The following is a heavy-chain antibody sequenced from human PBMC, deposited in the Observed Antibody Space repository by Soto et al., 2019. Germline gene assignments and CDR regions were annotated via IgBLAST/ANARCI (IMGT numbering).Heavy chain of an antibody. Sequence: GGSLRLACAASGFTFSYYYMIWIRQAPGKGLEWVSYISGRGSPIYYSDSVKGRFTISRDNAKNLLYLQMNSLRAEDTAFYYCARESYSSSPYDYWGQGTLVTVSS. CDR3: ARESYSSSPYDY. J-gene: IGHJ4*02. CDR2: ISGRGSPI. CDR1: GFTFSYYY. V-gene: IGHV3-11*01. D-gene: IGHD6-6*01.